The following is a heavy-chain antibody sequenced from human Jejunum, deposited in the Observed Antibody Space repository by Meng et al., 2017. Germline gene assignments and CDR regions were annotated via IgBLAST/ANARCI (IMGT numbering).Heavy chain of an antibody. J-gene: IGHJ4*02. Sequence: QVQLQGSGPGLVRPSGALSLTCAVSGGFSSIYWWSWLRQPPGKGLEWIGEMHRSGSSNYNPSLKSRLTMSVDESKNHFSLKLNSVTAADTAVYYCARGWKYAWFNWGQGTLVTVSS. CDR2: MHRSGSS. V-gene: IGHV4-4*02. CDR3: ARGWKYAWFN. CDR1: GGFSSIYW. D-gene: IGHD1-7*01.